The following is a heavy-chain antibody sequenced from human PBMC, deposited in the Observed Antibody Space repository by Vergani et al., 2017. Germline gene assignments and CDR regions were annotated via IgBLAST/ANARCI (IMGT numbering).Heavy chain of an antibody. CDR2: IIPIFGTA. Sequence: QVQLVQSGAEVKKPGSSVKVSCKASGGTFSSYAISWVRQAPGKGLEWMGGIIPIFGTANYAQKFQGRVTITADESTSTPYMELSSLRSEDTAVYYCASAPGYSYGYDRNWFDPWGQGTLVTVSS. V-gene: IGHV1-69*01. J-gene: IGHJ5*02. D-gene: IGHD5-18*01. CDR3: ASAPGYSYGYDRNWFDP. CDR1: GGTFSSYA.